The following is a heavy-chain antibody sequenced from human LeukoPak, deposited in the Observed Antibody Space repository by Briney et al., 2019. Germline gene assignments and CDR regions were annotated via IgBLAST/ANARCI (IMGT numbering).Heavy chain of an antibody. CDR3: ARLGDYTDY. V-gene: IGHV4-34*01. CDR1: GFTFSNYA. CDR2: INHSGST. J-gene: IGHJ4*02. Sequence: GSLRLSCAASGFTFSNYAMSWIRQPPGKGLEWIGEINHSGSTNYNPSLKSRVTISVDTSKNQFSLKLSSVTAADTAVYYCARLGDYTDYWGQGTLVTVSS.